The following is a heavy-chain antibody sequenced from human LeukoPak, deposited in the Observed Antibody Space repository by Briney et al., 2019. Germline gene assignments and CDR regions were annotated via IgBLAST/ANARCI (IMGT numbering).Heavy chain of an antibody. CDR2: ISGSGSST. Sequence: GGSLRLSCAASGFTFSSSAMSWVRQAPGKGLEWVSAISGSGSSTYYSDSVKGRFTISRDNAKNSLYLQMNSPRAEDTAVYYCARDLISRGYSGYDYNSSGGGSWYAFDIWGQGTMVTVSS. J-gene: IGHJ3*02. D-gene: IGHD5-12*01. CDR1: GFTFSSSA. CDR3: ARDLISRGYSGYDYNSSGGGSWYAFDI. V-gene: IGHV3-23*01.